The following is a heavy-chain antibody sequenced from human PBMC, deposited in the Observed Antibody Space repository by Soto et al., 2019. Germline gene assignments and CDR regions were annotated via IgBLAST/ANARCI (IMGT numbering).Heavy chain of an antibody. V-gene: IGHV4-39*02. CDR3: ARDPKTLRWFDP. CDR2: IYYSGST. J-gene: IGHJ5*02. CDR1: GGSISTSGYF. Sequence: SETLSLTCTVSGGSISTSGYFWGWIRQPPGKGLEWIGTIYYSGSTYYNPSLKSRVTISVDTSKNQFSLKLSSVTAADTAVYYCARDPKTLRWFDPWGQGTLVTVS. D-gene: IGHD3-16*01.